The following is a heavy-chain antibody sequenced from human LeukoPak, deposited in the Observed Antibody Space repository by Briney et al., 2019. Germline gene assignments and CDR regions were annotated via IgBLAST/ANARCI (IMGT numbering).Heavy chain of an antibody. V-gene: IGHV1-2*02. D-gene: IGHD2-8*01. Sequence: RASVKVSCKASGYTFTGYYMHWVRQAPGQGLEWMGWINPNSGGTNYAQKFKGRVTMTRDTSISTAYMELSRLRSDDTAVYYCARGGPYCTNGVCYAGYYYYMDVWGKGTTVTVSS. CDR2: INPNSGGT. CDR3: ARGGPYCTNGVCYAGYYYYMDV. J-gene: IGHJ6*03. CDR1: GYTFTGYY.